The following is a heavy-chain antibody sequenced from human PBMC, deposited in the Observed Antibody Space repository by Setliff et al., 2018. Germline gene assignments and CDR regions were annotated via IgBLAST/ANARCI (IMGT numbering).Heavy chain of an antibody. CDR2: IHYSGTT. Sequence: SETLSLTCTVSDASIGGSGYYWGWIRQPPGKGPEWIGNIHYSGTTYNAFFASRVTMSIDTSKNQFSLNLNSVTAADTALYYCAKESLAINTRWFDPWGQGILVTVSS. J-gene: IGHJ5*02. CDR3: AKESLAINTRWFDP. D-gene: IGHD3-3*02. V-gene: IGHV4-39*07. CDR1: DASIGGSGYY.